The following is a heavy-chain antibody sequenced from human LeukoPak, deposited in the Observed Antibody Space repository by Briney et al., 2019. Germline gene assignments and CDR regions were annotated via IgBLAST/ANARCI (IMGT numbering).Heavy chain of an antibody. CDR2: IIPIFGTA. Sequence: ASVKVSCKASGGTFSSYAISWVRQAPGQGLEWMGGIIPIFGTANYAQKFQGRVTITADESTSTAYMELSSLRSEDTAVYYCVRDLGWSTVTNFDYWGQGTLVTVSS. CDR1: GGTFSSYA. J-gene: IGHJ4*02. D-gene: IGHD4-17*01. V-gene: IGHV1-69*13. CDR3: VRDLGWSTVTNFDY.